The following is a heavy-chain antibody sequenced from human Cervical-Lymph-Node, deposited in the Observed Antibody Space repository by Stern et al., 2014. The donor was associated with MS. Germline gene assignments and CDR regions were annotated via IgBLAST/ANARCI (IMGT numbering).Heavy chain of an antibody. CDR3: GGGYCRSSSCYYGIDV. V-gene: IGHV3-30-3*01. CDR2: ISYDGSTE. D-gene: IGHD2-2*01. Sequence: VQLVESGGGVVQPGTSLRLSCVASGFTFSNYAVHWVRQAPGKGLEWVALISYDGSTEYYADSVKGRFTISRDNSRDTLYLQMNSRRAEDTAMYHCGGGYCRSSSCYYGIDVWGQGTTVTVSS. J-gene: IGHJ6*02. CDR1: GFTFSNYA.